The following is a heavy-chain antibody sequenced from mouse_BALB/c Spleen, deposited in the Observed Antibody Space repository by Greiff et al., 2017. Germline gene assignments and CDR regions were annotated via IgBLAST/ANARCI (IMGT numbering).Heavy chain of an antibody. V-gene: IGHV1S81*02. J-gene: IGHJ2*01. CDR2: INPSNGST. Sequence: QVQLQQPGAELVKPGASVKLSCKASGYTFTSYWMHWVKQRPGQGLEWIGEINPSNGSTNYNEKFKSKATLTVDKSSSTAYMQLSSLTSEDSAVYYGARSGSGTYYIDYWGQGTTLTVSS. CDR3: ARSGSGTYYIDY. D-gene: IGHD2-12*01. CDR1: GYTFTSYW.